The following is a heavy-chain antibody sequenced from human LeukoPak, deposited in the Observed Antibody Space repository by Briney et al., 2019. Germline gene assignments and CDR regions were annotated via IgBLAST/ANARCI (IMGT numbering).Heavy chain of an antibody. CDR3: ARANRVPAAKGSYFDY. D-gene: IGHD2-2*01. V-gene: IGHV4-61*02. CDR1: GGSISSGSYY. CDR2: IYTSGST. J-gene: IGHJ4*02. Sequence: SQTLSLTCTVSGGSISSGSYYWSWIRQPAGKGLEWIGRIYTSGSTNYNPSLKSRVTMSVDASKNQFSLKLSSVTAADTAVYYCARANRVPAAKGSYFDYWGQGTLVTVSS.